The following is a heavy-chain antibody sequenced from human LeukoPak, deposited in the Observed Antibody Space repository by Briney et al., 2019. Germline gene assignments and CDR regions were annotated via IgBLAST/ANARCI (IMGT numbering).Heavy chain of an antibody. Sequence: GGSLRLSCAASGFIFSSYGMHWVRQAQGKWLEWAAFIRYDGSNKYYADSVKGRFTISRDNSKNTLYLQMNSLRAEDTAVYYCARDQYCSRTSCYGVDYWGQGTLVTVSS. V-gene: IGHV3-30*02. CDR3: ARDQYCSRTSCYGVDY. CDR2: IRYDGSNK. J-gene: IGHJ4*02. CDR1: GFIFSSYG. D-gene: IGHD2-2*01.